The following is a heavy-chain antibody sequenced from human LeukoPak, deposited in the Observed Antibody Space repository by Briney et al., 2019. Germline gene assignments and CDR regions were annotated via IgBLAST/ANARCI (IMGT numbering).Heavy chain of an antibody. J-gene: IGHJ4*02. CDR3: ARDSGMVRGSSWYYFDY. Sequence: ASVKVSCKASGYTFTSYGISWVRQAPGQGLEWMGWISAYNGNTNYAQKLQGRVTMTTDTSTSTAYMELRSLRSDDTAVYYCARDSGMVRGSSWYYFDYWGQGTLVTVSS. V-gene: IGHV1-18*01. D-gene: IGHD6-13*01. CDR1: GYTFTSYG. CDR2: ISAYNGNT.